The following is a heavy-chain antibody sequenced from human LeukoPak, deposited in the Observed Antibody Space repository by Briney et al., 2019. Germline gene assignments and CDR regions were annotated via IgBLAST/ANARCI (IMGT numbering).Heavy chain of an antibody. CDR2: IDTDGSNT. D-gene: IGHD3-22*01. CDR3: AKTPVDSSGYYDY. Sequence: GGSLRLSCAASGFTFSSYWIHWVRQAPGKGLVWVSRIDTDGSNTNYADSVKGRFTISRDNAQNTVYLQMNSLRSEDTAVYYCAKTPVDSSGYYDYWGQGTLVTVSS. V-gene: IGHV3-74*01. CDR1: GFTFSSYW. J-gene: IGHJ4*02.